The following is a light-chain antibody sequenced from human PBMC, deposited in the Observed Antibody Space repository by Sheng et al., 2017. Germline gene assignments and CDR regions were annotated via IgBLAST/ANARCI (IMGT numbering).Light chain of an antibody. V-gene: IGLV2-23*01. Sequence: QSALTQPASVSGSPGQSTTISCTGTSIGGFNLVSWYQQYPGKVPKLLIYEDTKRPSGVSNRFSASKSGNTASLTISGLQAGDEADYYCCSYAGGSTWVFGGGTNLIVL. J-gene: IGLJ3*02. CDR3: CSYAGGSTWV. CDR2: EDT. CDR1: SIGGFNL.